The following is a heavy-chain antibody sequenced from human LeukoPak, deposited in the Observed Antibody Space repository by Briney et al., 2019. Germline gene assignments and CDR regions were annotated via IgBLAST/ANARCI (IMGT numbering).Heavy chain of an antibody. CDR3: ARGLLYKYGQDF. D-gene: IGHD3-16*01. Sequence: GGSLRLSCAASGFTFSPYWMHWVRQAPGKGLVWVSRINGDGSTTNYADSVKGRFTISRDDAKNMVYLQMNSLRAEDTAVYYCARGLLYKYGQDFWGQGTLVTVSS. CDR2: INGDGSTT. J-gene: IGHJ4*02. V-gene: IGHV3-74*01. CDR1: GFTFSPYW.